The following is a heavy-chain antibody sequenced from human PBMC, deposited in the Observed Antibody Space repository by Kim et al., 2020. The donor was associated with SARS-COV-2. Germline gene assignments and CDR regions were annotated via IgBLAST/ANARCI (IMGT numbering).Heavy chain of an antibody. Sequence: VRGRFTIARDDSKDTLYLQMNTLRAEDTAVYYCARGSTGSFDWFDPWGQGTLVTVSS. D-gene: IGHD3-10*01. V-gene: IGHV3-30*07. CDR3: ARGSTGSFDWFDP. J-gene: IGHJ5*02.